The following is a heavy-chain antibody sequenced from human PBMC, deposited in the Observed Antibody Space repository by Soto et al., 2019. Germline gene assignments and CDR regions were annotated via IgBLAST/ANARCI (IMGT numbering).Heavy chain of an antibody. D-gene: IGHD6-19*01. CDR1: GFTFSSYG. J-gene: IGHJ4*02. CDR2: IWYDGSNK. CDR3: ARDRYSSAWYDLDY. V-gene: IGHV3-33*01. Sequence: QVQLVESGGGVVQPGRSLRLSCAASGFTFSSYGMHWVRQAPGKGLGWVAGIWYDGSNKYYADSVKGRFTISRDNSKNTLYLKMNSLRADDTAVYYCARDRYSSAWYDLDYWGQGTLVTVSS.